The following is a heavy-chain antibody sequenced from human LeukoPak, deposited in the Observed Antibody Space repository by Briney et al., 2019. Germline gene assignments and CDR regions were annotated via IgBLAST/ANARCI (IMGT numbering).Heavy chain of an antibody. D-gene: IGHD2-2*01. J-gene: IGHJ5*02. CDR2: IYYSGST. CDR3: ARAGAYCSSTSCYGQNWFDP. V-gene: IGHV4-30-4*08. CDR1: GGSISSGDYY. Sequence: SETLSLTCTVSGGSISSGDYYWSWIRQPPGKRLEWIGYIYYSGSTYYNPSLKSRVTISVDTSKNQFSLKLSSVTAADTAVYYCARAGAYCSSTSCYGQNWFDPWGQGTLVTVSS.